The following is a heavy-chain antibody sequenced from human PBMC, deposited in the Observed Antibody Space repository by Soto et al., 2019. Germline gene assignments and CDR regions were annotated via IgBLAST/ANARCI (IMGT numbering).Heavy chain of an antibody. Sequence: SETLSLTCSGYDGAFSDYYWTWIRQSPGNGLEWIGEIEHSGSAKYNPSLKGRVTISVDTSNNQFSLSLHSMTAGDTAVYYCAVLRASSYYIDVWCKGTPVT. V-gene: IGHV4-34*01. CDR2: IEHSGSA. J-gene: IGHJ6*03. D-gene: IGHD3-10*01. CDR3: AVLRASSYYIDV. CDR1: DGAFSDYY.